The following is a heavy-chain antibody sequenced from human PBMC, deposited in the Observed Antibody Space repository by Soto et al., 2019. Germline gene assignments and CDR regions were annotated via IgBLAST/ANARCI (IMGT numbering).Heavy chain of an antibody. CDR3: ARNYYDYIWGSYRLYFDY. Sequence: SETLSLTCTVSGGSISSYYWSWIRQPPGKGLEWIGYIYYSGSTNYNPSLKSRVTISVDTSKNQFSLKLSSVTAADTAVYYCARNYYDYIWGSYRLYFDYWGQGTLVTVS. CDR1: GGSISSYY. J-gene: IGHJ4*02. V-gene: IGHV4-59*01. D-gene: IGHD3-16*02. CDR2: IYYSGST.